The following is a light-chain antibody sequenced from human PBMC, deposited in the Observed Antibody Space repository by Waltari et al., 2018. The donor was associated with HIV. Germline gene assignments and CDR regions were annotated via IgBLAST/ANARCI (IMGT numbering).Light chain of an antibody. CDR1: SGDVGGYDY. CDR2: DVS. V-gene: IGLV2-14*03. J-gene: IGLJ1*01. CDR3: SSYTSSSTRV. Sequence: QSALTQPASVSGSPGQSITISCTGTSGDVGGYDYVSWYQQHPGKAPKLMIYDVSNRPSVFSNRFSGSKSGNTASLIISGLQAEDEADYYCSSYTSSSTRVFGTGTAVTVV.